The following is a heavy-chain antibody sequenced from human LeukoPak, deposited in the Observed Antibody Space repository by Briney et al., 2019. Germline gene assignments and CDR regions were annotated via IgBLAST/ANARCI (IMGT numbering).Heavy chain of an antibody. V-gene: IGHV1-2*02. CDR2: INPNSGGT. Sequence: GASVKDSCKASGYTFTGYYVHWVRQAPGQGLEWMGWINPNSGGTNYAQKFQGRVTMTRDTSISTSYMELSRLRSDDTAVYYCARAWLRLNPYFDYWGQGTLVTVSS. J-gene: IGHJ4*02. D-gene: IGHD5-12*01. CDR3: ARAWLRLNPYFDY. CDR1: GYTFTGYY.